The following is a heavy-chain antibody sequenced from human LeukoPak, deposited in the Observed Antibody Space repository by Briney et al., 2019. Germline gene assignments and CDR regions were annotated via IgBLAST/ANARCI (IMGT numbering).Heavy chain of an antibody. Sequence: QPGGSLRLSCAASGITFSKAWMSWVRQAPGKGLEWVSAISGSGGSTYYADSVKGRFTISRDNSKNTLYLQMNSLRAEDTAVYYCAKWGPLLGSSWPIDYWGQGTLVTVSS. J-gene: IGHJ4*02. V-gene: IGHV3-23*01. CDR1: GITFSKAW. CDR2: ISGSGGST. D-gene: IGHD6-13*01. CDR3: AKWGPLLGSSWPIDY.